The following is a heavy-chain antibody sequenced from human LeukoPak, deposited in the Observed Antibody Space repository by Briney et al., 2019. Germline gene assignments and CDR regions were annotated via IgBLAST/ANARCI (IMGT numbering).Heavy chain of an antibody. D-gene: IGHD2-2*01. V-gene: IGHV3-33*05. J-gene: IGHJ6*02. Sequence: GGSLRLSCAASGFIFSHYGMHWVRQAPGKGLEWVAVIQNDASTENFADSVKGRFTISRDNSKNTVFLQMNSLRVEDTAVYYCAREEWYQLPNGMDVWGQGTTVTVSS. CDR2: IQNDASTE. CDR3: AREEWYQLPNGMDV. CDR1: GFIFSHYG.